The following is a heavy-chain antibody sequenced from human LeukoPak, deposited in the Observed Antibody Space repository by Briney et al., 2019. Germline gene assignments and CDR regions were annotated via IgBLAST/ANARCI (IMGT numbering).Heavy chain of an antibody. J-gene: IGHJ4*02. CDR1: GGTFSSYA. CDR2: IIPIFGTA. V-gene: IGHV1-69*05. Sequence: SVKVSCKASGGTFSSYAISWVRQAPGQGLEWMGGIIPIFGTANYARKFQGRVTITTDESTSTAYMELSSLRSEDTAVYYCARGYYDSSGYYYTFDYWGQGTLVTVSS. CDR3: ARGYYDSSGYYYTFDY. D-gene: IGHD3-22*01.